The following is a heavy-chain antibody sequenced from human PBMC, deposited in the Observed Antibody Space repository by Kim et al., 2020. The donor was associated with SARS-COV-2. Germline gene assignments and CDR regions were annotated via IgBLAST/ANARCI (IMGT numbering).Heavy chain of an antibody. CDR2: INHSGST. CDR1: GGSFSGYY. CDR3: ARTGSKWLNLNYYYYYMDV. D-gene: IGHD6-19*01. Sequence: SETLSLTCAVYGGSFSGYYWSWIRQPPGKGLEWIGEINHSGSTNYNPSLKSRVTISVDTSKNQFSLKLSSVTAADTAVYYCARTGSKWLNLNYYYYYMDV. J-gene: IGHJ6*03. V-gene: IGHV4-34*01.